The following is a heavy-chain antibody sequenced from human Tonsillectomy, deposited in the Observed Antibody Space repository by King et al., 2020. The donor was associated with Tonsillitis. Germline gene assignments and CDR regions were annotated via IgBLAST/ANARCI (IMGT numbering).Heavy chain of an antibody. CDR1: GFTFSTYA. J-gene: IGHJ4*02. D-gene: IGHD3-16*01. V-gene: IGHV3-30*04. CDR3: ARDYDHYFDY. CDR2: ISYDGSNK. Sequence: VQLVESGGGVVEPGRSLRLSCAASGFTFSTYAMHWVRQTPGKGLEWVADISYDGSNKNYADSAKGRFTISRDNSKNTVYLQMNSLRAEEPAVYYCARDYDHYFDYWGQGTVVTASS.